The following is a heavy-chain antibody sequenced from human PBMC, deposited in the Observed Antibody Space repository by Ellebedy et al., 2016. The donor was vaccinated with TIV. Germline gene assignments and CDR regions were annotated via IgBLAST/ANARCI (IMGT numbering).Heavy chain of an antibody. CDR1: GGSFSGYY. J-gene: IGHJ4*02. CDR2: INHSGST. Sequence: SETLSLXXAVYGGSFSGYYWSWIRQPPGKGLEWIGEINHSGSTNYNPSLKSRVTISVDTSKNQFSLKLSSVTAADTAVYYCARVPDYGDYKGDYWGQGTLVTVSS. V-gene: IGHV4-34*01. D-gene: IGHD4-17*01. CDR3: ARVPDYGDYKGDY.